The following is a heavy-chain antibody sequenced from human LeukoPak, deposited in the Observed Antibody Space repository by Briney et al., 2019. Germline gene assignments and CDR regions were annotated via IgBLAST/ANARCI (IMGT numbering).Heavy chain of an antibody. CDR1: GGSFSGYY. V-gene: IGHV4-34*01. CDR2: INHSGST. CDR3: ARGHSSSSWYGGGGWFDP. D-gene: IGHD6-13*01. J-gene: IGHJ5*02. Sequence: SETLSLTCAVYGGSFSGYYWSWIRQPPGKGLEWIGEINHSGSTNYNPSLKSRVTISVDTSKNQFSLKLSSVTAADTAVYYCARGHSSSSWYGGGGWFDPWGQGTLVTVSS.